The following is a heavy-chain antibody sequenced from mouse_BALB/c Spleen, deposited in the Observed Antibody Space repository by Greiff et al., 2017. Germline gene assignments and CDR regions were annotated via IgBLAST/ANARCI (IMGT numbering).Heavy chain of an antibody. Sequence: EVQLVESGGGLVKPGGSLKLSCAASGFTFSDYYMYWVRQTPEKRLEWVATISDGGSYTYYPDSVKGRFTISRDNAKNNLYLQMSSLKSEDTAMYYCARDRYYGSSYPFAYWGQGTLVTVSA. CDR3: ARDRYYGSSYPFAY. CDR2: ISDGGSYT. V-gene: IGHV5-4*02. CDR1: GFTFSDYY. J-gene: IGHJ3*01. D-gene: IGHD1-1*01.